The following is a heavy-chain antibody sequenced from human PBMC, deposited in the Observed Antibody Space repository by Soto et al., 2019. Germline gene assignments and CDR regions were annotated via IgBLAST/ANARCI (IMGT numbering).Heavy chain of an antibody. CDR3: ATAAYYYDSSGYYFDP. CDR1: GYTLTELS. Sequence: ASVKVSCKVSGYTLTELSMHWVRQAPGKGLEWMGGFDPEDGETIYAQKFQGRVTMTEDTSTDTAYMELSSLRSEDTAVYYCATAAYYYDSSGYYFDPWGQGTLVTVSS. V-gene: IGHV1-24*01. D-gene: IGHD3-22*01. CDR2: FDPEDGET. J-gene: IGHJ4*02.